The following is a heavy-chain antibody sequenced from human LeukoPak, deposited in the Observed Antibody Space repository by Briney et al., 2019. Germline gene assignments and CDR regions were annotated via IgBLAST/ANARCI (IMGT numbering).Heavy chain of an antibody. J-gene: IGHJ4*02. CDR1: GFTFSDYW. D-gene: IGHD2-2*01. CDR3: XRGTTSPPFH. V-gene: IGHV3-7*01. Sequence: GGSLRLSCAASGFTFSDYWMTWVRQAPGKGLEWVATIKADGSEKYYVDSVKDRFSVSRDNAKNSLSLQMNSLRAEDTAMYYXXRGTTSPPFHWGQGTLVTVSS. CDR2: IKADGSEK.